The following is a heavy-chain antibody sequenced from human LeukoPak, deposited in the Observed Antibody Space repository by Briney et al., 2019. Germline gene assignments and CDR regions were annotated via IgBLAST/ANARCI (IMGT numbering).Heavy chain of an antibody. J-gene: IGHJ4*02. V-gene: IGHV3-7*01. CDR1: GFTFSEYW. CDR3: ARTARTPAY. D-gene: IGHD6-6*01. CDR2: IKKDGSEK. Sequence: PGGSLSLSCAASGFTFSEYWMSWVRQAPGKGLEWVANIKKDGSEKYYVDSVKGRFTISRDNAKNSLYLQMNSLRVEDTAVYYWARTARTPAYWGQGTLVTVSS.